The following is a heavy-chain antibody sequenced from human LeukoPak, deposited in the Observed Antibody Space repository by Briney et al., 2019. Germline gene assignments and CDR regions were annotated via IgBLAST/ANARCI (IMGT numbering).Heavy chain of an antibody. D-gene: IGHD2-8*01. CDR2: ISGSGGST. J-gene: IGHJ4*02. CDR3: AAVYCTNGVCPMGAFGY. CDR1: GFTFSSYA. V-gene: IGHV3-23*01. Sequence: GGSLRLSCAASGFTFSSYAMSWVRQAPGKGLERVSAISGSGGSTYYADSVKGRFTISRDNSKNTLYLQMNSLRAEDTAVYYCAAVYCTNGVCPMGAFGYWGQGTLVTVSS.